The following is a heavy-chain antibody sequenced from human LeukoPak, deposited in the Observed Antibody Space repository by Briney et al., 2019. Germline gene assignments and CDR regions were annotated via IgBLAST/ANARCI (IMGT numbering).Heavy chain of an antibody. CDR1: GFTFSNAW. CDR3: ASPTSGQSFDI. J-gene: IGHJ3*02. CDR2: IYTGGNT. Sequence: GGSLRLSCAASGFTFSNAWMSWVRQAPGKGLEWVSVIYTGGNTYYADSVKGRFTISRDTSKNTLYLQMHSLRAEDTAVYYCASPTSGQSFDIWGLGTMVTVSS. D-gene: IGHD6-19*01. V-gene: IGHV3-53*01.